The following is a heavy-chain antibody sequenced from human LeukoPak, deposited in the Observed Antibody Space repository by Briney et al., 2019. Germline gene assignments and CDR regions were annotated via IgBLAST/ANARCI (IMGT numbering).Heavy chain of an antibody. CDR1: GYSFTSYW. CDR3: ARRPLYSSSSGSVDY. D-gene: IGHD6-6*01. CDR2: IYPGDSDT. J-gene: IGHJ4*02. Sequence: GESLKISCKGSGYSFTSYWIGWVRQMPGKGLEWMGIIYPGDSDTRYSPSFQGQVTISADKSISTAYLQWSSLKASDTAMYYCARRPLYSSSSGSVDYWGQGTLVTVSS. V-gene: IGHV5-51*03.